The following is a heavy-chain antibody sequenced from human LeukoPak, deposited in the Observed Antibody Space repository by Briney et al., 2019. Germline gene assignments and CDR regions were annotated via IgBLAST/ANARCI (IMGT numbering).Heavy chain of an antibody. D-gene: IGHD3-16*02. CDR3: ARGGLRLGELSYY. CDR1: GGSISSYY. Sequence: PSETLSLTCTVSGGSISSYYWSWIRQPPGKGLVWIGYIYYSGSTNYNPSLKSRVTISVDTSKNQFSLKLSSVTAADTAVYYCARGGLRLGELSYYWGQGTLVTVSS. CDR2: IYYSGST. J-gene: IGHJ4*02. V-gene: IGHV4-59*01.